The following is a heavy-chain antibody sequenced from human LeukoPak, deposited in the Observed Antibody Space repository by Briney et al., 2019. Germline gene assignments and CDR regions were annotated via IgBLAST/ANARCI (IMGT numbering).Heavy chain of an antibody. V-gene: IGHV3-30*18. CDR2: ISYDGSNK. Sequence: GGSLRLSCAASGFTFSSYGMHWVRQAPGKGLEWVAVISYDGSNKYYADSVKGRFTISRDNSKNTLYLQMNSLRAEDAAVYYCAKEALFDYWGQGTLVTVSS. CDR1: GFTFSSYG. J-gene: IGHJ4*02. CDR3: AKEALFDY.